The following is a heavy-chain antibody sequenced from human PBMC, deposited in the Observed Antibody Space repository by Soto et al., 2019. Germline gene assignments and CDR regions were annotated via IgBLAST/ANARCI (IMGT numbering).Heavy chain of an antibody. D-gene: IGHD3-10*01. CDR3: ARDPSFGAFDI. V-gene: IGHV3-7*01. J-gene: IGHJ3*02. Sequence: EVQLVESGGGLVQPGGSLSLSCEASGFTFRSSWMSWVRQAPGKGLEWVSYIKPDGSETYYVDSVRGRFTISRDNAKNSLYLQMNSLIAEGTALYYCARDPSFGAFDIWGQGTMVTVSA. CDR1: GFTFRSSW. CDR2: IKPDGSET.